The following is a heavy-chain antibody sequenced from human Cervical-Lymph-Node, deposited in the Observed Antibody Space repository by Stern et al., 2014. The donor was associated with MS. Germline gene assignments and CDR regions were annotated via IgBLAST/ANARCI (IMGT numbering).Heavy chain of an antibody. D-gene: IGHD2-2*01. CDR3: ARRHCSSRRCGWFDP. CDR2: INPGDFDT. Sequence: EVQLVESGAEVKKPGESLKISCKGSGYSFTSYWIGWVRQVPGKGLEWMGIINPGDFDTRNSPSFQGQVTISADKSISTAYLQWSSLKASDTAMYYCARRHCSSRRCGWFDPWGQGTLVTVSS. V-gene: IGHV5-51*01. CDR1: GYSFTSYW. J-gene: IGHJ5*02.